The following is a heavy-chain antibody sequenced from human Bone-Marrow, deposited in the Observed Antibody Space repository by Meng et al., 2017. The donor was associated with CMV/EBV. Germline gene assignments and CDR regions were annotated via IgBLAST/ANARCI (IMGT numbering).Heavy chain of an antibody. D-gene: IGHD3-3*01. Sequence: SETLSFTCTAPGGPISSYYWSWIRQPPGKGLVWIGYIYYSGRTYYNRSLKSRVTISVDTSKIQFSLQLSSVTAADTAVYYCARYVRRRVFGVGFPRNSGMDVWGQGTTVTVSS. J-gene: IGHJ6*02. CDR3: ARYVRRRVFGVGFPRNSGMDV. CDR2: IYYSGRT. V-gene: IGHV4-59*01. CDR1: GGPISSYY.